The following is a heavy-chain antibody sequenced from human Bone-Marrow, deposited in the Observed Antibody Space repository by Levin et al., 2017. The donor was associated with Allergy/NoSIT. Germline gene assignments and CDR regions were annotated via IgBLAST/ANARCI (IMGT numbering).Heavy chain of an antibody. Sequence: GGSLRLSCKASGYTFTGYYMHWVRQAPGQGLEWMGWINPNSGGTNYAQKFQGRVTMTRDTSISTAYMELSRLRSDDTAVYYCARGGQQLVNNYYYYMDVWGKGTTVTVSS. CDR3: ARGGQQLVNNYYYYMDV. CDR1: GYTFTGYY. V-gene: IGHV1-2*02. CDR2: INPNSGGT. J-gene: IGHJ6*03. D-gene: IGHD6-13*01.